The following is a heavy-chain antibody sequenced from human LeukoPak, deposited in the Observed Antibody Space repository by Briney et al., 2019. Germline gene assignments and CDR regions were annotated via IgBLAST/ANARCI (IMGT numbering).Heavy chain of an antibody. CDR3: ARGDAFSGDH. CDR1: GFSFTNFW. CDR2: IHPEGNEK. V-gene: IGHV3-7*04. Sequence: GGSLRLSCAVSGFSFTNFWMSWVRQAPGRGLEWVANIHPEGNEKYHVESVKGRFTISRDNTKNLLFLQMNGLRVEDTAVYYCARGDAFSGDHWGQGTLATVSS. J-gene: IGHJ4*02.